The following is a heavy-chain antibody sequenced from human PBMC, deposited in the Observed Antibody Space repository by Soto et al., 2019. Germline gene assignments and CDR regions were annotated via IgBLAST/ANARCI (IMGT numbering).Heavy chain of an antibody. D-gene: IGHD2-2*01. J-gene: IGHJ4*02. V-gene: IGHV3-23*01. CDR1: GFTFSSYA. Sequence: GGSLRLSCAASGFTFSSYAMSWVRQAPGKGLEWVSAISGSGGSTYYADSVKGRFTISRDNSKNTLYLQMNSLRAEDTAVYYCAKSGWAVVRTPMGYWGQGTLVTVSS. CDR3: AKSGWAVVRTPMGY. CDR2: ISGSGGST.